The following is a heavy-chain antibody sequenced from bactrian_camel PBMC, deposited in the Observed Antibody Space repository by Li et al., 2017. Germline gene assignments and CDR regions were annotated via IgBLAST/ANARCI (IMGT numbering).Heavy chain of an antibody. V-gene: IGHV3S1*01. D-gene: IGHD2*01. CDR1: GYWSNSNC. CDR2: QRDAAT. J-gene: IGHJ4*01. Sequence: VQLVESGGGSVQAGGSLRLSCVASGYWSNSNCMAWFRRPSGREPEGVAAQRDAATYYADSVKGRFTISRDNAKNTLYLQLNSLKTEDTAMYYCVIGDSATQPQGQGTQ.